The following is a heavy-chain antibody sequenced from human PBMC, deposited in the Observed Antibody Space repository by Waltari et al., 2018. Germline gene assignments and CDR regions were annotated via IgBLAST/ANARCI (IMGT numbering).Heavy chain of an antibody. CDR2: IRNSGANT. V-gene: IGHV3-23*01. Sequence: EVQLLESGGGLVQPGGSLRLSCAASGFSFSNYDMAWVRQAPGKGLEWVAGIRNSGANTDYGDSVKGRFAISRDNARNTLHLQMNGLRAEDTAIYYCTSWRVVAGTGWFDSWGQGTLVTVSS. CDR1: GFSFSNYD. J-gene: IGHJ5*01. D-gene: IGHD6-19*01. CDR3: TSWRVVAGTGWFDS.